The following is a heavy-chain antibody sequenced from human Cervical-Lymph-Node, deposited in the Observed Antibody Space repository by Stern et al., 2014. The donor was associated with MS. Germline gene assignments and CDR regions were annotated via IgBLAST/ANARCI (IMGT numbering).Heavy chain of an antibody. CDR2: ISGSGGTT. D-gene: IGHD1/OR15-1a*01. Sequence: EVQLVESGGGLVQPGGSLRLPCAASGFTFSLYGMSWVRQAPAKGLEWVSAISGSGGTTYLADSVKGRFTISRDNSKNTLYLLMNSLRAEDTAVYYCAKDSEHPFDLWGRGTLVTVSS. V-gene: IGHV3-23*04. J-gene: IGHJ2*01. CDR1: GFTFSLYG. CDR3: AKDSEHPFDL.